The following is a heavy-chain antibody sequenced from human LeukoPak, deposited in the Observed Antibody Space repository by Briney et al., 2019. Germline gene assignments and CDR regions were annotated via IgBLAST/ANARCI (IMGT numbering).Heavy chain of an antibody. Sequence: GGSLRLSCAASGFTFSSYWMSWVRQAPGKGLEWVSSIVSSGTYIYYADSVKGRFTISRDNAKDSLYLQMNSLRDEDTAVYYCARAFRGFSYGKIDYWGQGTLVTVSS. D-gene: IGHD5-18*01. CDR2: IVSSGTYI. CDR3: ARAFRGFSYGKIDY. V-gene: IGHV3-21*01. J-gene: IGHJ4*02. CDR1: GFTFSSYW.